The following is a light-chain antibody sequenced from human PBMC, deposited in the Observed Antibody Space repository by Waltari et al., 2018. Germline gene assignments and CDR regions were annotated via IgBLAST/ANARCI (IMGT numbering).Light chain of an antibody. CDR1: QTISSW. CDR2: GAS. V-gene: IGKV1D-16*01. CDR3: QQYHIYPCT. J-gene: IGKJ2*02. Sequence: DVQMTQSPSSLSASVGDRVNITCRASQTISSWLVWYQQKPGKAPRSLIYGASNLQSGVPSTFSGSGSGTHFTLTISSLQPEDFATYYCQQYHIYPCTFGQGTKVEI.